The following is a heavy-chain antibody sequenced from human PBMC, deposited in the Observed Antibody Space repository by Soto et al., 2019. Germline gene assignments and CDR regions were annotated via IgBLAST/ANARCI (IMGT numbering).Heavy chain of an antibody. V-gene: IGHV3-73*01. D-gene: IGHD3-22*01. J-gene: IGHJ4*02. CDR3: TRLISAAQDY. Sequence: PGGSRRLSCAASGVVFKESSIHGGRQASGKGLEWVGHIRDRAYNYATSYAASVKGRFTISRDDSSNTAFLQMNSLKTEDTAIYYCTRLISAAQDYWGQGTRVTVSS. CDR2: IRDRAYNYAT. CDR1: GVVFKESS.